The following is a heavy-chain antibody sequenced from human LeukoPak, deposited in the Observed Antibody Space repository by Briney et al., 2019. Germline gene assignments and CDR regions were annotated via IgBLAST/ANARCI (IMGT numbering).Heavy chain of an antibody. V-gene: IGHV1-2*02. Sequence: ASVKVSCKASGYTFTGYYLHWVRQAPGQGLEWMGWINPKSGGTKYSQKFQGRVTMTRDTSISTAYMELSRLRSDDTAVYYCAKENYRFDSWGQGTLVTVSS. CDR2: INPKSGGT. D-gene: IGHD5-24*01. J-gene: IGHJ5*01. CDR1: GYTFTGYY. CDR3: AKENYRFDS.